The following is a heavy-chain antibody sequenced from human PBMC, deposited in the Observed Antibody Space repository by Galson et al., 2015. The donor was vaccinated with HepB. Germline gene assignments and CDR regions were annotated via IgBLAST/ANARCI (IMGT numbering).Heavy chain of an antibody. J-gene: IGHJ6*02. Sequence: SVTVSCKVSGYTLTELSMHWVRQAPGQGLEWMGIINPSGGSTSYAQRFQGRVTMTRDTSTSTVYMELSSLRSEDTAVYYCVRIIAVAGILDNYYGMDVWGQGTTVTVSS. V-gene: IGHV1-46*01. CDR3: VRIIAVAGILDNYYGMDV. CDR1: GYTLTELS. D-gene: IGHD6-19*01. CDR2: INPSGGST.